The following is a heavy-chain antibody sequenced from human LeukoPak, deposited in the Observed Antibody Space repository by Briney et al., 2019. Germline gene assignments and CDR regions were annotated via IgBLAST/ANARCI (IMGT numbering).Heavy chain of an antibody. CDR3: ARLSYYDSSGPFAFDI. J-gene: IGHJ3*02. CDR1: GYSFTNHW. D-gene: IGHD3-22*01. Sequence: GESLKISCKGGGYSFTNHWIVWVRQMPGKGLEWMGVIYYDDSETQYSPSFQGQVTISADKSISTAYLQWSSLKASDTAMYYCARLSYYDSSGPFAFDIWGQGTMVTVSS. V-gene: IGHV5-51*01. CDR2: IYYDDSET.